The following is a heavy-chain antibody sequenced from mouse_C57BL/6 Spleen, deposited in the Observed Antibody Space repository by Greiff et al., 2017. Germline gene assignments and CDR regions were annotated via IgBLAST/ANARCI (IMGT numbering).Heavy chain of an antibody. V-gene: IGHV1-22*01. Sequence: VQLKESGPELVKPGASVKMSCKASGYTFTDYNMHWVKQSHGKSLEWIGYINPNNGGTSYNQKFKGKATLTVNKSSSTAYMELRSLTSEDSAVYYCARFYYYGSSYDWYFDVWGTGTTVTVSS. J-gene: IGHJ1*03. CDR1: GYTFTDYN. D-gene: IGHD1-1*01. CDR2: INPNNGGT. CDR3: ARFYYYGSSYDWYFDV.